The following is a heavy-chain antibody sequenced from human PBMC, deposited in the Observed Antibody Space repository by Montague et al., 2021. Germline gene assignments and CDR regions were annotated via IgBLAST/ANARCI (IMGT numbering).Heavy chain of an antibody. V-gene: IGHV4-31*03. CDR2: IHYTGNT. Sequence: TLSLTCNVSGASFNYGNYYWTWIRQHPGKGLEWIGYIHYTGNTHYNPSLNSRLTLSVDTSKNQLSLMLNSVTAADTAVYYCARDVGGYTPVCYFDSWGQGTRVIVSS. J-gene: IGHJ4*02. CDR1: GASFNYGNYY. CDR3: ARDVGGYTPVCYFDS. D-gene: IGHD2-2*02.